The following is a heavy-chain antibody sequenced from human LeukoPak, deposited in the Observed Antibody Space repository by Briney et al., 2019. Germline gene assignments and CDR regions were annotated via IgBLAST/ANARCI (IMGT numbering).Heavy chain of an antibody. CDR1: GFTFSSYA. D-gene: IGHD2-21*02. CDR3: TKEPLYCGGDCYGPFDY. J-gene: IGHJ4*02. Sequence: GGSLRLSCAASGFTFSSYAMSSVRQAPGKGLEGVSAIIGSGGSTYYADSVKGRFPISRDNSKNTLYLQMKSQRAEDTAVYSCTKEPLYCGGDCYGPFDYWGQGTLVTVSS. CDR2: IIGSGGST. V-gene: IGHV3-23*01.